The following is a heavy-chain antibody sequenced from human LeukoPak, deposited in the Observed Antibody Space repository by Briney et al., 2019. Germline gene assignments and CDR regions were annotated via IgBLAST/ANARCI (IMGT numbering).Heavy chain of an antibody. Sequence: SQTLSLTCAISGDSVSSNSTACNWIRQSPSRGLEWLGRTYYRSKWYSDYAVSVKSRITINPDTSKNQFSLQLNSVTPEDTAVYYCARGGQGDGYSADEAFDMWGQGTWSPSL. CDR3: ARGGQGDGYSADEAFDM. V-gene: IGHV6-1*01. CDR1: GDSVSSNSTA. CDR2: TYYRSKWYS. D-gene: IGHD5-24*01. J-gene: IGHJ3*02.